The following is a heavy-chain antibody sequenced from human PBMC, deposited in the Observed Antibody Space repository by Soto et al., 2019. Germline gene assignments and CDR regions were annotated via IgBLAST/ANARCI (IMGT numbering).Heavy chain of an antibody. Sequence: QVQLVESGGGVVQPGRSLRLSCAASGFTFSSYAMHWVRQAPGKGLEWVAVISYDGSNKYYADSVKGRFTISRDNSKNTLYLQMNSLRAEDTAVYYCAREGLRRPIYFDYWGQGTLVTVSS. J-gene: IGHJ4*02. CDR2: ISYDGSNK. CDR1: GFTFSSYA. D-gene: IGHD1-1*01. V-gene: IGHV3-30-3*01. CDR3: AREGLRRPIYFDY.